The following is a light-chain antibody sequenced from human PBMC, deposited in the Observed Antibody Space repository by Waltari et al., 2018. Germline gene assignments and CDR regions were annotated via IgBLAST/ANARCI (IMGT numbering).Light chain of an antibody. CDR1: SGHSSNV. J-gene: IGLJ3*02. Sequence: QLVLTQSPPASASLGASVKLTCTLSSGHSSNVIAWHQQQSEKGPRYLMKVNSDGSHSKGDDIPDRFSGSSSGAERYLTISSVQSEDEADYYCQTGGHGTWVFGGGTKLTVL. CDR2: VNSDGSH. CDR3: QTGGHGTWV. V-gene: IGLV4-69*01.